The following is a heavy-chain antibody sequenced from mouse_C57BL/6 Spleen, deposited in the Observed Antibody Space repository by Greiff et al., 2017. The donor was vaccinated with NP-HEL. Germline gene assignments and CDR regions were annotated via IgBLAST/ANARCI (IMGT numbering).Heavy chain of an antibody. CDR1: GYTFTSYW. D-gene: IGHD1-1*01. CDR2: IYPGSGST. V-gene: IGHV1-55*01. J-gene: IGHJ3*01. Sequence: VQLQQPGAELVKPGASVKMSCKASGYTFTSYWITWVKQRPGQGLEWIGDIYPGSGSTNYNEKFKSKATLTVDTSSSTAYMQLSSLTSEDSAVDYCARYYGSSTGFAYWGQGTLVTVSA. CDR3: ARYYGSSTGFAY.